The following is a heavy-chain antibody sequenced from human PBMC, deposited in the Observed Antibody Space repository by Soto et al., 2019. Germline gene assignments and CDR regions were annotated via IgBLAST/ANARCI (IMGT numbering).Heavy chain of an antibody. Sequence: ASVKVSCKASGYTLTSYAMHWVRQAPGQRLEWMGWINAGNGNTKYSQKFQGRVTITRDTSASTAYMELSSLRSEDTAVYYCARDLGSSWYDDYWGQGTLVTVSS. V-gene: IGHV1-3*01. D-gene: IGHD6-13*01. CDR2: INAGNGNT. CDR3: ARDLGSSWYDDY. CDR1: GYTLTSYA. J-gene: IGHJ4*02.